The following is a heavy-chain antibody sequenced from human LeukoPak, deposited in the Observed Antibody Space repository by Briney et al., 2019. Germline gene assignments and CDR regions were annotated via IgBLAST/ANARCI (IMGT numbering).Heavy chain of an antibody. J-gene: IGHJ6*02. CDR1: GYTFTSYG. D-gene: IGHD3-3*01. CDR3: ARGSGHKHPMDV. V-gene: IGHV1-2*02. Sequence: WASVKVSCKASGYTFTSYGISWVRQAPGQGLEWMGWINPNSGGTNYAQKFQGRVTMTRDTSISTAYMELSRLRSDDTAVYYCARGSGHKHPMDVWGQGTTVTVSS. CDR2: INPNSGGT.